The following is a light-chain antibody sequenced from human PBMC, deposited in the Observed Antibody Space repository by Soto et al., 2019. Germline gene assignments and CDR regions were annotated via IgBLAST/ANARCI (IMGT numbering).Light chain of an antibody. J-gene: IGKJ5*01. Sequence: IVLTQSAATLSLSPGERATLSCRASQSVSSNLAWYQQKPGQAPRLLIYGASTRATGIPARFSGSGSGTEFTLTISSLQSEDFAVYYCQQYNNWPPITFGQGTRLEIK. CDR3: QQYNNWPPIT. CDR2: GAS. CDR1: QSVSSN. V-gene: IGKV3-15*01.